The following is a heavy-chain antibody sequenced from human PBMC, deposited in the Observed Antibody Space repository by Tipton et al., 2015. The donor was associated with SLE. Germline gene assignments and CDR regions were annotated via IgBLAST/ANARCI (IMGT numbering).Heavy chain of an antibody. Sequence: GSLRLSCTASGFIFGNYAMSWVRQAPGKGLEWVSGISGDGGNRDYLDSVKGRFTISRDSSKNTLYLQMDGLRVEDTAVYYCAAGQYYDFLTGAYFQHWGQGTLVTVSS. CDR2: ISGDGGNR. CDR1: GFIFGNYA. D-gene: IGHD3-9*01. CDR3: AAGQYYDFLTGAYFQH. V-gene: IGHV3-23*01. J-gene: IGHJ1*01.